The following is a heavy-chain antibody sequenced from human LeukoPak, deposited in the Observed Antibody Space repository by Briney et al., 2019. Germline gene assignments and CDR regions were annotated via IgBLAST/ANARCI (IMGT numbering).Heavy chain of an antibody. D-gene: IGHD7-27*01. CDR2: ISTNTTTI. Sequence: VGTLRLSCAASGFTFKFYSMNWVGQAPGKGLEWVSYISTNTTTISYADSVKGRFTISRDNAKNSLYLQMNSLRVEDTAVYYCVRVGTSFDIWGQGTMVTVSS. CDR3: VRVGTSFDI. V-gene: IGHV3-48*01. J-gene: IGHJ3*02. CDR1: GFTFKFYS.